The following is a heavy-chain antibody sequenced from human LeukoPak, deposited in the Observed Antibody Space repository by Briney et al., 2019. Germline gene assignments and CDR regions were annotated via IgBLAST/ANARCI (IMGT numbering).Heavy chain of an antibody. CDR2: INPNRGGT. CDR3: ARVRLYSSSWYFDY. Sequence: ASVKVSCKASGYTFTGYYMHWVRQAPGQGLEWMGWINPNRGGTKYAQKFQGRVTMTTDTSTSTAYMELRSLRSDDTAVYYCARVRLYSSSWYFDYWGQGTLVTVSS. J-gene: IGHJ4*02. V-gene: IGHV1-2*02. D-gene: IGHD6-13*01. CDR1: GYTFTGYY.